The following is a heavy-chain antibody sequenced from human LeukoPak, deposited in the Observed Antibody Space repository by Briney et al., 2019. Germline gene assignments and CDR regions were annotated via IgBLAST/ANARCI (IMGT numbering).Heavy chain of an antibody. CDR3: ARAVYSGSYPFDY. V-gene: IGHV4-39*07. CDR1: GGSISSSSYY. J-gene: IGHJ4*02. Sequence: PSETLSLTCTVSGGSISSSSYYWGWIRQPPGKGLEWIGSIYYSGSTYYNPSLKSRVTISVDTSKNQFSLKLSSVTAADTAVYYCARAVYSGSYPFDYWGQGTLVTVSS. D-gene: IGHD1-26*01. CDR2: IYYSGST.